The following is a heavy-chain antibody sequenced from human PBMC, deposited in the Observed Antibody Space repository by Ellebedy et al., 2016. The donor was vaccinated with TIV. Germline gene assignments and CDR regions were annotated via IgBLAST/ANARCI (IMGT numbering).Heavy chain of an antibody. D-gene: IGHD5-18*01. J-gene: IGHJ5*01. V-gene: IGHV1-46*01. CDR1: GDTFTSYY. CDR3: ARDYPAKFTGFAF. Sequence: ASVKVSCKASGDTFTSYYMHWVRQAPGQGLQWMGVINPSDGSTIYSQKFQGRVTMTRDTSTSTIYMELSSLSSEDTAAYYCARDYPAKFTGFAFWGQGTLVTVSS. CDR2: INPSDGST.